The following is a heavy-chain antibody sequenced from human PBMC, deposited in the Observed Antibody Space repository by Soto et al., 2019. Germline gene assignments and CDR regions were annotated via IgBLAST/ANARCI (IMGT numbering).Heavy chain of an antibody. CDR3: ARDPYHYSYYGLDV. V-gene: IGHV3-74*01. J-gene: IGHJ6*02. CDR2: INNDGSIT. CDR1: GFAFSSHW. Sequence: EVQLVESGGGLVQPGGPLRLSCAASGFAFSSHWMHWVRQAPGKGLVWVSRINNDGSITTNTDSVKGRFTISRDNAKNTLFLEMNSLRVEDTAVYYCARDPYHYSYYGLDVWGQGTTVIVSS.